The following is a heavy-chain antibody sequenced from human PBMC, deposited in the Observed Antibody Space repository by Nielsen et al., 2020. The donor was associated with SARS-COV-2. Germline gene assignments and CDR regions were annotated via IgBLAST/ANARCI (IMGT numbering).Heavy chain of an antibody. CDR1: GFTFSDYY. J-gene: IGHJ4*02. CDR2: ISYDGSNK. CDR3: AKGVGASRWVDY. V-gene: IGHV3-30*18. Sequence: GESLKISCAASGFTFSDYYMSWIRQAPGKGLEWVAVISYDGSNKYYADSVKGRFTISRDNSKNTLYLQMNSLRAEDTAVYYCAKGVGASRWVDYWGQGTLVTVSS. D-gene: IGHD1-26*01.